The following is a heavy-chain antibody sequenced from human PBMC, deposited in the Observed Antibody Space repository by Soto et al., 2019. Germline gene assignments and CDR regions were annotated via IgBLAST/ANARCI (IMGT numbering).Heavy chain of an antibody. J-gene: IGHJ5*02. V-gene: IGHV1-18*01. CDR1: GYTFSNYG. Sequence: QVQLVQSGGEVKRPGASVKVSCKTSGYTFSNYGITWVRQAPGQPLEWLGWISLYRDGRTYAQKFQGRVSMTTDTSTTTAYMELRSLRSDDTAVYYCARVVPGAEAWFGPWGQGTLVTVSS. CDR3: ARVVPGAEAWFGP. D-gene: IGHD2-2*01. CDR2: ISLYRDGR.